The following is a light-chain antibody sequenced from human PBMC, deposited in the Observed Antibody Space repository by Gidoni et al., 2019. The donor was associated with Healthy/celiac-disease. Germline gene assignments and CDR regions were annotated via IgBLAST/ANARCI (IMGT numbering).Light chain of an antibody. Sequence: DIVMTQSPLSLPVTPGAPASISCRSSQSLLHSNGYNYLDWYLQKPGQSPQLLIYLGSNRASGVPDRFSGSGSGTDFTLKISRVEAEDVGVYYCMQALQNPFXXXTKLEIK. CDR1: QSLLHSNGYNY. J-gene: IGKJ2*01. V-gene: IGKV2-28*01. CDR3: MQALQNP. CDR2: LGS.